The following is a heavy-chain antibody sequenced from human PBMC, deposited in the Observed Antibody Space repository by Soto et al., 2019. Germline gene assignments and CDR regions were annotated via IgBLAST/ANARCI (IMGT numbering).Heavy chain of an antibody. Sequence: GGSLRLSCAASGFTFSSYGMHWVRQAPGKGLEWVAVIWYDGSNKYYADSVKGRFTISRDNSKNTLYLQMNSLRAEDTAVYYCARDLSATFWSGYSPKPFDAFDIWGQRTMVTVSS. D-gene: IGHD3-3*01. CDR3: ARDLSATFWSGYSPKPFDAFDI. CDR2: IWYDGSNK. J-gene: IGHJ3*02. CDR1: GFTFSSYG. V-gene: IGHV3-33*01.